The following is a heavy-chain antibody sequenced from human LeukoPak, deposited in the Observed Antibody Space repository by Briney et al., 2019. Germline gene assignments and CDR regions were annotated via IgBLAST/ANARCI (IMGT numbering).Heavy chain of an antibody. D-gene: IGHD3-9*01. CDR1: GGSISSGSYY. CDR3: ARGFDILTGYVDY. J-gene: IGHJ4*02. CDR2: MYYSGTP. Sequence: PSQTLSLTCTVSGGSISSGSYYWSWIRQPPGKGLEWIGSMYYSGTPYYNPSLKSRVTMSVDTSKNQFSLKLSSVTAAVTAVYYCARGFDILTGYVDYWGQGTLVTVSS. V-gene: IGHV4-39*07.